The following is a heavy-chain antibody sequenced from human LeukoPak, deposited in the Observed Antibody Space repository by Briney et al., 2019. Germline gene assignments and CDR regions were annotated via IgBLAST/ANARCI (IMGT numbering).Heavy chain of an antibody. CDR2: IIPIFGTA. Sequence: SVKVSCKASGGTFSSYAIGWVRQAPGQGLEWMGRIIPIFGTASYAQKFQGRVTITTDESTSTAYMELSSLRSEDTAVYYCARVPYSGYEYYFDYWGQGTLVTVSS. CDR1: GGTFSSYA. V-gene: IGHV1-69*05. CDR3: ARVPYSGYEYYFDY. D-gene: IGHD5-12*01. J-gene: IGHJ4*02.